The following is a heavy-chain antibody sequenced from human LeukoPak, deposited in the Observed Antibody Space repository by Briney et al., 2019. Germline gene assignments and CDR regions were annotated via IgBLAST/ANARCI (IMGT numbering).Heavy chain of an antibody. CDR3: ARGRWELPY. CDR1: GVSISGYY. V-gene: IGHV4-59*01. Sequence: SETLSLTCSVSGVSISGYYWGWIRQSPEKGLEWIAYIDHTGSSDYNPSLKSRATILVDTSKNQFSLKLTSVTAADTAVYYCARGRWELPYWGQGTLVTVSS. CDR2: IDHTGSS. J-gene: IGHJ4*02. D-gene: IGHD1-26*01.